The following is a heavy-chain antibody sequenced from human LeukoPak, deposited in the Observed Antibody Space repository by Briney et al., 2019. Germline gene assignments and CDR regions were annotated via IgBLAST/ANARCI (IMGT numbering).Heavy chain of an antibody. Sequence: GGSLRLSCAASGFSFSSYSMNWVRQAPGKGLECVSFISSSSSYIYYADSVKGRFTISRDNAKNSLYLQMNSLRAEDTAVYYCARGPEFGGVIVLFDYWGQGTLVTVSS. CDR2: ISSSSSYI. CDR1: GFSFSSYS. V-gene: IGHV3-21*01. J-gene: IGHJ4*02. CDR3: ARGPEFGGVIVLFDY. D-gene: IGHD3-16*02.